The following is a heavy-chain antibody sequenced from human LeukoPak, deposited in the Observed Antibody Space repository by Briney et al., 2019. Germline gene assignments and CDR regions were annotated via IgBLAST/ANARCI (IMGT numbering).Heavy chain of an antibody. CDR2: SNPNSGGT. D-gene: IGHD5-18*01. CDR3: ATSSEGGYSYGSDIDY. Sequence: GASVKVSCKASGYTFTAYYMYWVRQAPGQGLECMGRSNPNSGGTNYEQKFQGRVTMTRDTSISTAYMELSRLRSDDTAVYYCATSSEGGYSYGSDIDYWGQGTLVTVSS. V-gene: IGHV1-2*06. J-gene: IGHJ4*02. CDR1: GYTFTAYY.